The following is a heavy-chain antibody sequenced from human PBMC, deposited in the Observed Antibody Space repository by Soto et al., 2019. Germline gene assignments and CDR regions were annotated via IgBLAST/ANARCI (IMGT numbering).Heavy chain of an antibody. CDR2: IYYSGST. J-gene: IGHJ5*02. D-gene: IGHD6-13*01. CDR1: GGSSSSYY. Sequence: PSETLSLTCPVSGGSSSSYYWSWIRQPPGKGLEWIGYIYYSGSTNYNPSLKSRVTISVDTSKNQFSLKLSSVTAADTAVYYCARHSLGSVAAAFTWSAPRGQGPLVTVSP. V-gene: IGHV4-59*08. CDR3: ARHSLGSVAAAFTWSAP.